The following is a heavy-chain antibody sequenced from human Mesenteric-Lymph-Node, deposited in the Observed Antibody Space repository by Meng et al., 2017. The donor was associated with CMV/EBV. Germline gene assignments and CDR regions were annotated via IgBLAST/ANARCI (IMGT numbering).Heavy chain of an antibody. V-gene: IGHV1-69*16. CDR2: IIPILGIA. J-gene: IGHJ3*02. CDR3: ARDRGPAAISGDAFDI. CDR1: GGTFSSYT. D-gene: IGHD2-2*02. Sequence: SVKVSCKASGGTFSSYTISWVRQAPGQGLEWMGRIIPILGIANYAQKFQGRVTITKDESTSTAYMELTSLRSEDTAVYFCARDRGPAAISGDAFDIWGQGTVVTVSS.